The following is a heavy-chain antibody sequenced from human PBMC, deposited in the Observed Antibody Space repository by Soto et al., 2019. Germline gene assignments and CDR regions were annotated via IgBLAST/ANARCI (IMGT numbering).Heavy chain of an antibody. CDR1: GFTFSSHS. J-gene: IGHJ4*02. V-gene: IGHV3-48*02. D-gene: IGHD5-18*01. CDR3: VRDQYRYDPNHPYYFDY. CDR2: ISVSGSRM. Sequence: EVQLVESGGGLGQPGGSLRLSCAASGFTFSSHSMNWVRQAPGKGLEWVSYISVSGSRMYFADSVRGRFSISRDNAKNSLYLQMSGLRDEDTAVYYCVRDQYRYDPNHPYYFDYWGQGTLVTVSS.